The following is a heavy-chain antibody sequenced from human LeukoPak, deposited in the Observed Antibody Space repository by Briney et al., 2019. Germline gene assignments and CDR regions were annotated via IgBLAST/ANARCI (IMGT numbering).Heavy chain of an antibody. J-gene: IGHJ4*02. CDR3: ARDPSSGWSIYFDY. V-gene: IGHV1-2*02. CDR1: GYTFTGYY. CDR2: INPNSGGT. D-gene: IGHD6-19*01. Sequence: ASVKVSCKASGYTFTGYYMHWVRQAPGQGLEWVGWINPNSGGTNYAQKFQGRVTMTRDTSISTAYMELSRLRSDDTAVYYCARDPSSGWSIYFDYWGQGTLVTVSS.